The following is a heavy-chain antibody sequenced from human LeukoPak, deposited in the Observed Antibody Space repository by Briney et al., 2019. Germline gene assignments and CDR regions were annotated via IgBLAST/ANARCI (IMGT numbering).Heavy chain of an antibody. Sequence: GASVKVSCKASGGTFSSYAISWVRQAPGQGLEWMGGIIPIFGTANYAQKFQGRVTITADESTSTAYMELSSLRSEDTAVYYCARVAQWEPIGFDYWGQGTLVTVSS. CDR3: ARVAQWEPIGFDY. CDR1: GGTFSSYA. D-gene: IGHD1-26*01. V-gene: IGHV1-69*13. J-gene: IGHJ4*02. CDR2: IIPIFGTA.